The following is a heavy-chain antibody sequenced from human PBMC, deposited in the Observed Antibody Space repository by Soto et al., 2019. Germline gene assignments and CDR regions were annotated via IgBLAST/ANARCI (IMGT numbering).Heavy chain of an antibody. CDR1: GYTFTGYY. V-gene: IGHV1-2*02. Sequence: ASVKVSCKASGYTFTGYYMHWARQAPGQGLEWMGWINPNSGGTNYAQKFQGRVTMTRDTSISTAYMELSRLRSDDTAVYYCARVPAAILGTYYYYYYGMDVWGQGTTVTVSS. CDR3: ARVPAAILGTYYYYYYGMDV. D-gene: IGHD2-2*01. CDR2: INPNSGGT. J-gene: IGHJ6*02.